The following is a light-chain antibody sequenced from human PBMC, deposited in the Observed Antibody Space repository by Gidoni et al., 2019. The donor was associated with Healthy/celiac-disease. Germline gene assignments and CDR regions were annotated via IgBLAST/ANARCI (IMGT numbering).Light chain of an antibody. CDR3: QQYNNWPQLT. J-gene: IGKJ4*01. CDR1: QRVSSN. V-gene: IGKV3-15*01. CDR2: GAS. Sequence: EIVMTQSPATLSVSPGERATLSCRASQRVSSNLAWYQQKPGQAPRLLIYGASTRATGIPARFSGGGSGTEFTLTISSLQSEDFAVYYCQQYNNWPQLTFGGGTKVEIK.